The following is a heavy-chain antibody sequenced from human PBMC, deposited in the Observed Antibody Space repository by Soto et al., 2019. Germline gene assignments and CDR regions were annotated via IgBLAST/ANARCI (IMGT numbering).Heavy chain of an antibody. CDR3: ASDVVVAATPWGVDWFDP. V-gene: IGHV1-18*04. CDR2: ISAYNGNT. Sequence: ASVKVSCKASGYTFTSYGISWVRQAPGQGLEWMGWISAYNGNTNYAQKLQGRVTMTTDTSTSTAYMELRSLRSDDTAVYYCASDVVVAATPWGVDWFDPWGQGTLVTAPQ. J-gene: IGHJ5*02. CDR1: GYTFTSYG. D-gene: IGHD2-15*01.